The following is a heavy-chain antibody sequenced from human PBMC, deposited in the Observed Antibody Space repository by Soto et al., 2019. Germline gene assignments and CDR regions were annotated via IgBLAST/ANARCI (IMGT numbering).Heavy chain of an antibody. Sequence: QVQLQQWGAGLLKPSETLSLTCAVYGGSFSGYYWSWIRQPPGKGLEWIGEINHSGSTNYNPSLKSRVTISVDTSKNQFSLKLSSVTAADTAVYYCARGGRPLRYYYYGMDVWGQGTTVTVSS. V-gene: IGHV4-34*01. CDR3: ARGGRPLRYYYYGMDV. CDR1: GGSFSGYY. D-gene: IGHD3-3*01. CDR2: INHSGST. J-gene: IGHJ6*02.